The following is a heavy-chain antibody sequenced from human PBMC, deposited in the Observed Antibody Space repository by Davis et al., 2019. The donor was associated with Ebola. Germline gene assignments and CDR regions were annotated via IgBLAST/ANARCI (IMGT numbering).Heavy chain of an antibody. Sequence: PGGSLRLSCAASGFTFSSHWMHWVRQAPGKGLVWVSRINPGGSSTNYADSIKGLFTISRDNTKNTLYLQMNSLRAEDTAVYYCARDPRWLQFRRPYYFDYWGQGTLVTVSS. D-gene: IGHD5-24*01. J-gene: IGHJ4*02. V-gene: IGHV3-74*01. CDR3: ARDPRWLQFRRPYYFDY. CDR1: GFTFSSHW. CDR2: INPGGSST.